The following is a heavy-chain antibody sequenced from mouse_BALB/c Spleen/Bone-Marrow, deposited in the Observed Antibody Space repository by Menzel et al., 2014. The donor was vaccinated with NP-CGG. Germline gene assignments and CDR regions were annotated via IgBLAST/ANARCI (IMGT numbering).Heavy chain of an antibody. CDR3: AREDGYYGMDY. D-gene: IGHD2-3*01. V-gene: IGHV1-14*01. Sequence: VQLQQSGPELVKPGAPVKMPCKASGYTFTSYVLHWVKQKPGQGLEWIGYINPYNDGTKSNEKFKGKATLTSDKSSSTAYVELSSLTSEDSAVYYCAREDGYYGMDYWGQGTSVTVSS. J-gene: IGHJ4*01. CDR1: GYTFTSYV. CDR2: INPYNDGT.